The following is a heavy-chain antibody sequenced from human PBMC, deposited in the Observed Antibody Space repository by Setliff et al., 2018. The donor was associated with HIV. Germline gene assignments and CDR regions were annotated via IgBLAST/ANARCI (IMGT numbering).Heavy chain of an antibody. Sequence: ASETLSLTCAVYGDSFSGYDWNWIRQPPGQGLEWIGEINHSGNTKYNPSLKSRVTISVDTSKNQFSLRLTSVTAADTAVYYCARGFSRQYLFSGYMDVWGKGTTGTSP. CDR1: GDSFSGYD. V-gene: IGHV4-34*01. CDR3: ARGFSRQYLFSGYMDV. CDR2: INHSGNT. D-gene: IGHD1-26*01. J-gene: IGHJ6*03.